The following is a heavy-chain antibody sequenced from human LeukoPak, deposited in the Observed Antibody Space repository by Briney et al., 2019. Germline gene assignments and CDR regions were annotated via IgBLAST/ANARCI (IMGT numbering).Heavy chain of an antibody. CDR2: IYYSGST. CDR1: GGSISSSSYY. V-gene: IGHV4-39*07. D-gene: IGHD3-10*01. CDR3: ARVRSEYYGSGSSPEDY. Sequence: KASETLSLTCTVSGGSISSSSYYWGWIRQPPGKGLEWIGSIYYSGSTYYNPSLKSRVTISVDTSKNQFSLKLSSVTAADTAVYYCARVRSEYYGSGSSPEDYWGQGTLVTVSS. J-gene: IGHJ4*02.